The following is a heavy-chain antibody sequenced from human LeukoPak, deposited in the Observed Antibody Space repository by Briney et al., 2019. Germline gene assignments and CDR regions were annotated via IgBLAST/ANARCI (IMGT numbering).Heavy chain of an antibody. J-gene: IGHJ6*02. CDR2: IYYSGST. CDR3: ATSTIGYYYGMDI. V-gene: IGHV4-30-4*01. Sequence: PSETLSLTCTVSGGSISSGDYYWSWIRQPPGKGLEWIGYIYYSGSTYYNPSLKSRVTISVDTSKNQFSLNLTSVTAADTAVYYCATSTIGYYYGMDIWGQGTTVTVSS. CDR1: GGSISSGDYY.